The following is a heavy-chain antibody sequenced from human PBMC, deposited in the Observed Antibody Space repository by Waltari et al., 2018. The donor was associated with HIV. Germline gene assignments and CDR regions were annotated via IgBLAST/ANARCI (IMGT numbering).Heavy chain of an antibody. V-gene: IGHV1-18*01. CDR2: IRAYNSNT. CDR3: ARTYPVTRDRGPFDY. J-gene: IGHJ4*02. CDR1: GYTFTSYG. Sequence: QVQLVQSGAEVKKPGASVKVSCKASGYTFTSYGISWVRQAPGQGLEWMGWIRAYNSNTNYAQKLQGRGTMTTDTSTSTAYMELRSLRSDDTAMYYCARTYPVTRDRGPFDYWGQGTLVTVSS. D-gene: IGHD4-4*01.